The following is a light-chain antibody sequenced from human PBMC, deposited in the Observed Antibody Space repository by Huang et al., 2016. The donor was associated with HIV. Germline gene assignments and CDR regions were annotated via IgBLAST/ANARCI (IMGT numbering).Light chain of an antibody. CDR3: MQGLQTPPT. CDR2: LTS. V-gene: IGKV2-28*01. J-gene: IGKJ2*01. Sequence: EIVMTQSPLSLPVSPGQPASISCTSSQNLLHSSGHNRLDWYLQKPGQSPQLRIFLTSNRASGVPDKVTGSGSGSNFTLSINKVQPDDVGIYYCMQGLQTPPTFGQGTKLEI. CDR1: QNLLHSSGHNR.